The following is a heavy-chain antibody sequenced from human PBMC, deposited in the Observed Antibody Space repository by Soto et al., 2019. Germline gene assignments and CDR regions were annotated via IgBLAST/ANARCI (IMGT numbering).Heavy chain of an antibody. CDR1: GFPFTTYG. Sequence: GGSLRLCCAASGFPFTTYGMHGVREGPGKGLEWVAVISYDGSNRYYADSVKGRFTISRDNSKNTLYLQMNDLRPEDTALYYCVGGQYYFDYRGQGTLVTVSS. CDR2: ISYDGSNR. J-gene: IGHJ4*02. D-gene: IGHD3-10*01. V-gene: IGHV3-30*03. CDR3: VGGQYYFDY.